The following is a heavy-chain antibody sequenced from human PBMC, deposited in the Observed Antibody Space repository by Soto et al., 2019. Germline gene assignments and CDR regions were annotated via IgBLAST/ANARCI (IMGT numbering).Heavy chain of an antibody. Sequence: EVQLLESGGGLVQPGGSLRLSCAASGFTFSSYAMSWVRQAPGKGLEWVSAISGSGGSTYYADSVKGRFTISRDNSKNTLYLQMNSLRAEETAVYYCAKRKRITMVRGSSPWGYYYYMDVWGKGTTVTVSS. V-gene: IGHV3-23*01. J-gene: IGHJ6*03. CDR2: ISGSGGST. CDR1: GFTFSSYA. D-gene: IGHD3-10*01. CDR3: AKRKRITMVRGSSPWGYYYYMDV.